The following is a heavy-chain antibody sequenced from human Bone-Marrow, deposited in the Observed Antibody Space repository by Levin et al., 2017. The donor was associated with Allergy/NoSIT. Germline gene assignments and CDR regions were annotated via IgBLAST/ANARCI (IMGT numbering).Heavy chain of an antibody. J-gene: IGHJ4*02. V-gene: IGHV5-51*01. Sequence: GGSLRLSCKASGYSFAHDWIGWVRQKPGQGLEWVGIIYPSDSDIRYGPSFQGHVTLSADKSTTSAYLQWTSLEASDTAMYYCARFTSHPSGYYYFDYWGQGALVTVSS. CDR3: ARFTSHPSGYYYFDY. D-gene: IGHD3-22*01. CDR2: IYPSDSDI. CDR1: GYSFAHDW.